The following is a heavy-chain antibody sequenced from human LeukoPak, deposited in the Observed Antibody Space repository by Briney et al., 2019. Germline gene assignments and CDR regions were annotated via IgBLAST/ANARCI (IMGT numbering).Heavy chain of an antibody. J-gene: IGHJ4*02. CDR1: GGSISSGDYY. CDR3: ARHAGSSGTLDY. Sequence: PSETLSLTCTVSGGSISSGDYYWSWIRQPPGKGLEWIGYIYYSGSTYYNPSLKSRVTISVDTSKNQFSLKLSSVTAADTAVYYCARHAGSSGTLDYWGQGTLVTVSS. V-gene: IGHV4-30-4*08. CDR2: IYYSGST. D-gene: IGHD3-22*01.